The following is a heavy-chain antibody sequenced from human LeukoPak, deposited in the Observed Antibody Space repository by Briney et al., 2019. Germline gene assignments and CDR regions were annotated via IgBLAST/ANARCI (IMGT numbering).Heavy chain of an antibody. J-gene: IGHJ4*02. CDR2: FIPIFGPG. CDR3: ARDEFRSGRLGY. D-gene: IGHD2-15*01. CDR1: GGTFSNYA. V-gene: IGHV1-69*01. Sequence: GASVKVSCKASGGTFSNYAVSWVRQAPGQGFEWMGGFIPIFGPGNYAQKFQGRVTITADESTSTAYMELSRLRSDDTAVYYCARDEFRSGRLGYWGQGTLVTASS.